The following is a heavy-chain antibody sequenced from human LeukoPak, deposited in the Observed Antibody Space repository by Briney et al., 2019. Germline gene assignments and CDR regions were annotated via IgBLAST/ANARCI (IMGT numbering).Heavy chain of an antibody. Sequence: ASVKVSCKASGYTFTNYDINWVRQAPGQGLEWMGYMNPNSGNSAYAQKFQGRVTITTDASTSTAYMELSGLRSEDTALYYCAREGLDYWGQGTLVTVSS. CDR1: GYTFTNYD. CDR3: AREGLDY. CDR2: MNPNSGNS. J-gene: IGHJ4*02. V-gene: IGHV1-8*01.